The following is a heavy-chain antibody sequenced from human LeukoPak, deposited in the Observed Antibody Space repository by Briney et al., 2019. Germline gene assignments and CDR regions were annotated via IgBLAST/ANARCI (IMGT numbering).Heavy chain of an antibody. J-gene: IGHJ4*02. Sequence: GGSLRLSCAASGFTFSDYYMSWLRQAPGKGLEWVSYISNSGSTIYYADSAKGRFTISRDNAKNSLYLQTNSLRAEDTALYYCAKRGSSWSNDYWGPGTLVTVSS. CDR2: ISNSGSTI. D-gene: IGHD6-13*01. CDR1: GFTFSDYY. CDR3: AKRGSSWSNDY. V-gene: IGHV3-11*04.